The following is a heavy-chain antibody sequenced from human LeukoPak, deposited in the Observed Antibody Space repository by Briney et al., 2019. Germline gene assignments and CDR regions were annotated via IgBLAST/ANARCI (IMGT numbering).Heavy chain of an antibody. D-gene: IGHD3-10*01. CDR1: GGSLSGYY. CDR2: INHSGST. V-gene: IGHV4-34*01. J-gene: IGHJ5*02. Sequence: SETLSLTCAVYGGSLSGYYWSWIRQPPGKGLEWIGEINHSGSTNYNPSLKSRVTISVDTSKNQFSLKQSSVTAADTAIYYCARAVTYFYGSVTYDWFDPWGQGTLVTVSS. CDR3: ARAVTYFYGSVTYDWFDP.